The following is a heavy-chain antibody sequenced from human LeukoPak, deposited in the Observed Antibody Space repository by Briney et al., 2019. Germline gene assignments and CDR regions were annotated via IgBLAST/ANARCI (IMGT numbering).Heavy chain of an antibody. J-gene: IGHJ4*02. CDR1: GGTFSSYA. Sequence: SVKVSFKASGGTFSSYAISWVRQAPGQGLEWMGGIIPIFGTANYAQKFQGRVTITTDESTSTAYMELSSLRSEDTAVYYCARGGDSSATGVDYWGQGTLVTVSS. CDR3: ARGGDSSATGVDY. D-gene: IGHD6-25*01. V-gene: IGHV1-69*05. CDR2: IIPIFGTA.